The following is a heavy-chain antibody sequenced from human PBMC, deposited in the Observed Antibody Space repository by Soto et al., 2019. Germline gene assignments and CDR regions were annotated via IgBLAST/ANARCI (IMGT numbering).Heavy chain of an antibody. CDR3: ARESIGCGGDCLDY. V-gene: IGHV3-48*03. CDR1: GFTFSNYE. D-gene: IGHD2-21*01. Sequence: GGSLRLSCAVSGFTFSNYEWNWVRQAPGKGLEWISYIDTSGDAMFYADSVKGRFAVSRDNTMNSLYLQMNSLRAEDTAAYYCARESIGCGGDCLDYWGQGTLVTVPQ. J-gene: IGHJ4*02. CDR2: IDTSGDAM.